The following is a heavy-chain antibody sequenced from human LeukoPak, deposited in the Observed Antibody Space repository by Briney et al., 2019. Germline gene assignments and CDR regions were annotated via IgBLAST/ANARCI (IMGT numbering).Heavy chain of an antibody. Sequence: SETLSLTCTVSGGSISTYYWNWVRQPAGKGLEWIGRIYTSGSTNNPSLKSRVTMSLDTSKNQFSLKLSSVTAADTAVYYCARGGSGRGYNWFDPWGQGTLVTVSS. D-gene: IGHD6-19*01. CDR2: IYTSGST. V-gene: IGHV4-4*07. CDR3: ARGGSGRGYNWFDP. CDR1: GGSISTYY. J-gene: IGHJ5*02.